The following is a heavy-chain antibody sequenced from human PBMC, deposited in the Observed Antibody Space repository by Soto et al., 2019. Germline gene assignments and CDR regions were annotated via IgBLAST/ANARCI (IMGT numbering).Heavy chain of an antibody. CDR1: GGSFSGYY. CDR2: INHSGST. J-gene: IGHJ4*02. Sequence: SETLSLTCAVYGGSFSGYYWSWIRQPPGKGLEWIGEINHSGSTSYNPSLKSRVTISRDNSKNTLYLQMGSLRTEDMAVYYCVVRHSSAYYVYWGQGTQVTVSS. CDR3: VVRHSSAYYVY. V-gene: IGHV4-34*01. D-gene: IGHD3-22*01.